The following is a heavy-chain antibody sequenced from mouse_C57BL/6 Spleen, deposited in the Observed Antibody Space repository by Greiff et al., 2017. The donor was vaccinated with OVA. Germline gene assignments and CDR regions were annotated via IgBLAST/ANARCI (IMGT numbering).Heavy chain of an antibody. J-gene: IGHJ2*01. CDR1: GFTFSSYA. CDR3: AREGDSSGPYYFDY. V-gene: IGHV5-4*01. D-gene: IGHD3-2*02. Sequence: EVKVVESGGGLVKPGGSLKLSCAASGFTFSSYAMSWVRQTPEKRLEWVATISDGGSYTYYPDNVKGRFTISRDNAKNNLYLQMSHLKSEDTAMYYCAREGDSSGPYYFDYWGQGTTLTVSS. CDR2: ISDGGSYT.